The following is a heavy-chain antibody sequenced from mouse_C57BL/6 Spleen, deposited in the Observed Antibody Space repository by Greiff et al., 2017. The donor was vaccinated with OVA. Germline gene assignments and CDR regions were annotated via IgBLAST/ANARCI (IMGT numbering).Heavy chain of an antibody. D-gene: IGHD2-3*01. CDR1: GYTFTDYE. Sequence: LQQSGAELVRPGASVTLSCKASGYTFTDYEMHWVKQTPVHGLEWFGAIDPETGGTAYHQKFKGKALLTAANSASTAYMELRSLTSGDSGVYYGTGWLLRHFAYWGQGTLVTVSA. CDR3: TGWLLRHFAY. CDR2: IDPETGGT. J-gene: IGHJ3*01. V-gene: IGHV1-15*01.